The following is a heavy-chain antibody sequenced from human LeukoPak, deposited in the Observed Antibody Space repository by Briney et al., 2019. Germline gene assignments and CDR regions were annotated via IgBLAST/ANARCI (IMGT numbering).Heavy chain of an antibody. CDR2: IRYDGSNK. Sequence: EGSLRLSCAASGFTFSSFGMHWVRQAPGKGLEWVAFIRYDGSNKYYADSVKGRFTISRDNSKNTLYLQMNSLRAEDTAVYYCVVITQAWGQGTLVTVSS. D-gene: IGHD2/OR15-2a*01. V-gene: IGHV3-30*02. J-gene: IGHJ5*02. CDR3: VVITQA. CDR1: GFTFSSFG.